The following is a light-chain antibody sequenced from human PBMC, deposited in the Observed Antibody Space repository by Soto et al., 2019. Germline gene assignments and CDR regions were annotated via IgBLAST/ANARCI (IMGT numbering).Light chain of an antibody. Sequence: QPVLTQSPSASASLGASGTLTCTLSSGYSNYKVDWYQQRPGKGPQFVMGVGTGGLVASKGDGIPDRFSVLGSGLNRNLAIKNIQKEDESDYHCGADHGSGSTWVFGGGTKLTVL. CDR1: SGYSNYK. CDR2: VGTGGLVA. V-gene: IGLV9-49*01. J-gene: IGLJ2*01. CDR3: GADHGSGSTWV.